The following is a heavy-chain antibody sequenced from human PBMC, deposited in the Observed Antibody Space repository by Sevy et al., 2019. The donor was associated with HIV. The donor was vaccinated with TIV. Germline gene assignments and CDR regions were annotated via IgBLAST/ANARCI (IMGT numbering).Heavy chain of an antibody. Sequence: ASVKVSCKASGYTFTSYGISWVRQAPGQGLEWMGWISAYNGNTNHSQKLQGRVTMTTDKPTSTAYMELRSLRSDDTAVYYCARSVEYDSSGYYYVLPYFDYWGQGTLVTVSS. CDR2: ISAYNGNT. V-gene: IGHV1-18*01. CDR3: ARSVEYDSSGYYYVLPYFDY. CDR1: GYTFTSYG. D-gene: IGHD3-22*01. J-gene: IGHJ4*02.